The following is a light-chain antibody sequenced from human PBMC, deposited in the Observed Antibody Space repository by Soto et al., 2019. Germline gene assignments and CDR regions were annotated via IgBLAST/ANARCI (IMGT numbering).Light chain of an antibody. CDR1: SSDVGAYKF. CDR3: SSYTGSSTPHV. J-gene: IGLJ1*01. CDR2: DVS. Sequence: QSALTQPASVSGSPGQSITISCTGTSSDVGAYKFVSWYQQHPGKVPKLMIYDVSDRPSGVSNRFSGSKSGNTASLTISGLQAEDEADYYCSSYTGSSTPHVFGTGTKLTVL. V-gene: IGLV2-14*01.